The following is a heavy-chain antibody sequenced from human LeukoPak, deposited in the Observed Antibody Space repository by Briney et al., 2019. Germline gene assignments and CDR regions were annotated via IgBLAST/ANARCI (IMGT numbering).Heavy chain of an antibody. D-gene: IGHD3-10*01. J-gene: IGHJ5*02. CDR3: ARWYGSGSPNPRRDWFDP. Sequence: SETLSLTCGVYGASFSSYYWTWIRQPPGKGLEWIGEIHHSGTTNYNPSLRSRVTMPVDTSKNQFSLKLSSVTAADTAVYYCARWYGSGSPNPRRDWFDPWGQGTLVTVSS. CDR2: IHHSGTT. CDR1: GASFSSYY. V-gene: IGHV4-34*01.